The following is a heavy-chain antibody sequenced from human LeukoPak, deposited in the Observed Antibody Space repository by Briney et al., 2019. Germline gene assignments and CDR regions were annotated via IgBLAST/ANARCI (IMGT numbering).Heavy chain of an antibody. Sequence: PGGSLSLSCAASGFTFSTYWMTWVRQAPGKGLEWVANINQGGSESYYVDSVKGRFTISRDNSKNTLYLQMNSLRAEDTAVYYCARRAGDYSHPYDYWGQGILVTVSS. CDR1: GFTFSTYW. V-gene: IGHV3-7*03. CDR3: ARRAGDYSHPYDY. CDR2: INQGGSES. D-gene: IGHD3-22*01. J-gene: IGHJ4*02.